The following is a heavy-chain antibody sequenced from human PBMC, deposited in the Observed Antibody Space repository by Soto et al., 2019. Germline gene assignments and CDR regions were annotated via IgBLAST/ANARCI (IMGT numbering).Heavy chain of an antibody. Sequence: GGSLRLSCAASGFTFSYFGMHWVRQAPGKGLECVALISYDGNNAYYADSVKGRFTISRDKSKNTLYLQMTSLRVEDTAVYYCAKDKLSSTDAFDTWGQGTMVTVSS. CDR2: ISYDGNNA. CDR3: AKDKLSSTDAFDT. CDR1: GFTFSYFG. V-gene: IGHV3-30*18. J-gene: IGHJ3*02.